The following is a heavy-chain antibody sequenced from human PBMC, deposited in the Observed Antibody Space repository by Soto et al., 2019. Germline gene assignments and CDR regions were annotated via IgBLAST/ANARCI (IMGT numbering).Heavy chain of an antibody. CDR2: ISGSGDST. CDR1: GFTFSNYA. J-gene: IGHJ4*02. CDR3: AKDQGSSWYEIYY. D-gene: IGHD6-13*01. Sequence: GGSLRLSCAASGFTFSNYAVTWVRQAPGKGLEWVSTISGSGDSTYYADSVKGRFTISRDNSKNTLYLQMNSLRAEDTAVYYCAKDQGSSWYEIYYWGQGTLVTVSS. V-gene: IGHV3-23*01.